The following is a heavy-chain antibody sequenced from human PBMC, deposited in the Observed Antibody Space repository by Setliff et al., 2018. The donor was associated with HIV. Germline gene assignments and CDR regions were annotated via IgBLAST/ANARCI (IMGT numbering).Heavy chain of an antibody. CDR3: ARDIRYPGYSSGWFDY. Sequence: ASVKVSCKASGYTFTSYGISWVRQAPGQGLEWMGWISAYNGNTNYAQKFQGRVTMTTDTSTSTAYMELRSLRSDDTAVYYCARDIRYPGYSSGWFDYWGQGTLVTVSS. J-gene: IGHJ4*02. CDR1: GYTFTSYG. D-gene: IGHD6-19*01. V-gene: IGHV1-18*01. CDR2: ISAYNGNT.